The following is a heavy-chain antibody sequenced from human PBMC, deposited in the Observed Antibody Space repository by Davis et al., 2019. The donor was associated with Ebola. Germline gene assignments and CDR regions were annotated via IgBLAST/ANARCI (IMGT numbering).Heavy chain of an antibody. V-gene: IGHV3-30-3*01. CDR2: ITEDGTSK. J-gene: IGHJ4*02. CDR1: GFIFSDYV. CDR3: ATKDTAMITDFDY. Sequence: PGGSLRLSCAASGFIFSDYVLHWVRQAPGKGLEWVAFITEDGTSKYYGESVKGRFTISRDNSRNILYLQMTNLRGDDTAVYYCATKDTAMITDFDYWGQGTLVTVSS. D-gene: IGHD5-18*01.